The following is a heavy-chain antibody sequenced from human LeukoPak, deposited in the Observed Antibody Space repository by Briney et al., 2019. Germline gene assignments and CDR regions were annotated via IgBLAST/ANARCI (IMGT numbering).Heavy chain of an antibody. CDR3: ARESAKYQLRPAAHFDY. V-gene: IGHV4-31*03. D-gene: IGHD2-2*01. Sequence: SETLSLTCTVSGGSISSGGYYCSWIRQHPGKGLEWIGYIYYSGSTYYNPSLKSRVTISVDTSKNQFSLKLSSVTAADTAVYYCARESAKYQLRPAAHFDYWGQGTLVTVSS. J-gene: IGHJ4*02. CDR1: GGSISSGGYY. CDR2: IYYSGST.